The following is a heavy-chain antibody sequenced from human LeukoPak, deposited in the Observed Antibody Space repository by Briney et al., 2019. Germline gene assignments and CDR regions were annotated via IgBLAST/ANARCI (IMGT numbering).Heavy chain of an antibody. CDR2: IAWNSGSI. CDR3: TKGDWFGS. V-gene: IGHV3-9*01. CDR1: GFTFDDYA. J-gene: IGHJ5*01. Sequence: GGSLRLSCAASGFTFDDYAMHWVRQVPGKGLEWVSGIAWNSGSIAYAGSVGGRFTISRDNAKNSLYLQMKSLRVEDTALYYCTKGDWFGSWGQGTLVTVSS.